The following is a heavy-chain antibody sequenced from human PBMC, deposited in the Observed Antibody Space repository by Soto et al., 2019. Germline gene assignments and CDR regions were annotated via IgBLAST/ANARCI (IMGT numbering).Heavy chain of an antibody. CDR3: ASAQSTWGSTWYFDY. V-gene: IGHV6-1*01. J-gene: IGHJ4*02. Sequence: SQTLSLTCASSGDSVSSNSAAWNWIRQSPSRGLEWLGRTYYRSKWYNDYAVSVKSRITINPDTSKNQFSLQLNSVTPEDTAVYYCASAQSTWGSTWYFDYWAQGTLVTVSS. CDR2: TYYRSKWYN. D-gene: IGHD6-13*01. CDR1: GDSVSSNSAA.